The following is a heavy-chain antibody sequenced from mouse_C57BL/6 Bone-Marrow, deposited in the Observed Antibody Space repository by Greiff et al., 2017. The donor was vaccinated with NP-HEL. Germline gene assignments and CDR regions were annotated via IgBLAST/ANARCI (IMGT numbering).Heavy chain of an antibody. CDR3: ARGGNGNYLAWFAY. Sequence: QVQLQQSGAELVRPGTSVKVSCKASGYAFTNYLIEWVKQRPGQGLEWIGVINPGSGGTNYNEKFKGKATLTADKSSSTAYMQLSSLTSEDSAVYFGARGGNGNYLAWFAYWGQGTLVTVSA. CDR2: INPGSGGT. J-gene: IGHJ3*01. CDR1: GYAFTNYL. D-gene: IGHD2-1*01. V-gene: IGHV1-54*01.